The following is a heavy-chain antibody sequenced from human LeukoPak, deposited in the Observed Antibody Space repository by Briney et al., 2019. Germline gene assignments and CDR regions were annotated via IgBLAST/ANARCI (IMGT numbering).Heavy chain of an antibody. CDR2: INPNSGGT. D-gene: IGHD5-18*01. CDR3: ARADVDTAMVPLY. Sequence: ASVKVSCKASGYTFTDYDMHWVRQAPGQGLEWMGWINPNSGGTNYAQKFQGRVTMTRDTSISTAYMELSRLRSDDTAVYYCARADVDTAMVPLYWGQGTLVTVSS. V-gene: IGHV1-2*02. CDR1: GYTFTDYD. J-gene: IGHJ4*02.